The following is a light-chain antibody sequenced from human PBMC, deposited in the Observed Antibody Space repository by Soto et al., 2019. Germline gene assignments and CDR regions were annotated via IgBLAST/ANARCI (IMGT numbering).Light chain of an antibody. CDR3: QQYNSYSPET. Sequence: DIQMTQSPSTLSASVGDRVTITCRASQSISSWLAWYQQKPGKAPTLLIYDASSLESGVPSRFSGSGSGTGFTLTISSLQPDDFATYYCQQYNSYSPETFGQGTKVEIK. CDR2: DAS. CDR1: QSISSW. J-gene: IGKJ1*01. V-gene: IGKV1-5*01.